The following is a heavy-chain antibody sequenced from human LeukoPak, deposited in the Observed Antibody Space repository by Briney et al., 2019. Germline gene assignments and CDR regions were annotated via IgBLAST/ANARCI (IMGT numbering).Heavy chain of an antibody. CDR3: AKNLYYDILTGYRY. Sequence: PGGSLRLSCAASGFTFSYYGMSWVRQAPGKGLEWVSAISGSGGSTYYADSVKGRFTISRDNSKNTLYLQVNSLRAEDTAVYYCAKNLYYDILTGYRYGGQGTLVTVSS. D-gene: IGHD3-9*01. V-gene: IGHV3-23*01. CDR2: ISGSGGST. J-gene: IGHJ4*02. CDR1: GFTFSYYG.